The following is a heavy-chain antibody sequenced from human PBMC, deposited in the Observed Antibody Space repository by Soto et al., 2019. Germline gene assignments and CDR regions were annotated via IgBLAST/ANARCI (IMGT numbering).Heavy chain of an antibody. CDR1: GFTFSSYA. CDR2: ISGSGGST. J-gene: IGHJ6*02. CDR3: EKTTVTTLVGYYYGMDV. D-gene: IGHD4-17*01. Sequence: EVQLLESGGGLVQPGGSLRLSCAASGFTFSSYAMSWVRQAPGKGLEWVSAISGSGGSTYYADSVKGRFTISRDNSKNTLYLQMNSLRAEDTAVYYCEKTTVTTLVGYYYGMDVWGQGTTVTVSS. V-gene: IGHV3-23*01.